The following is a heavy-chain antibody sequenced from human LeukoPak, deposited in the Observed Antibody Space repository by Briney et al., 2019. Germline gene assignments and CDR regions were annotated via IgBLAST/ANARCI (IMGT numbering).Heavy chain of an antibody. V-gene: IGHV3-23*01. CDR2: ISGSGGST. CDR3: AKAIEVSSYCTSSSCSPHFDY. Sequence: PGGSLRLSCAASGFNFNIYGMNWVRQAPGKGLEWVSGISGSGGSTYYPDSVKGRFTISRDNSMNTLYLRMNSLRAEDTAVYFCAKAIEVSSYCTSSSCSPHFDYWGQGTLVTVSS. CDR1: GFNFNIYG. J-gene: IGHJ4*02. D-gene: IGHD2-2*01.